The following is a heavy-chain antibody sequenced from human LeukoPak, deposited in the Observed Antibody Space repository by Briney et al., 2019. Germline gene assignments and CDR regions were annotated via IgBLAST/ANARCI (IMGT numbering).Heavy chain of an antibody. Sequence: GGSLRLSCAVSGFIFDDYAMHWVRQAPGKGLEWVSGITWGRDNLAYADSVKGRFTISRDNAKNSLYLQMNSLRAEDTALYHCASTSRYYYDIRGGAFDIWGQGTMVTVSS. D-gene: IGHD3-22*01. J-gene: IGHJ3*02. CDR1: GFIFDDYA. V-gene: IGHV3-9*01. CDR3: ASTSRYYYDIRGGAFDI. CDR2: ITWGRDNL.